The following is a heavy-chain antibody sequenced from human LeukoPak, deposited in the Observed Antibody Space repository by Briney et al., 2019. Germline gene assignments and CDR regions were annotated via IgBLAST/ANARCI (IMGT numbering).Heavy chain of an antibody. CDR2: IWYDGSNK. D-gene: IGHD2-2*01. J-gene: IGHJ3*02. CDR3: AREEPAAIDAFDI. V-gene: IGHV3-33*01. Sequence: GGSLRLSCAASGFTFSSYGMHWVRQAPGKGLEWVAVIWYDGSNKYYADSVKGRFIISRDNSKNTLYLQMNSLRAEDTAVYYCAREEPAAIDAFDIWGQGTMVTVSS. CDR1: GFTFSSYG.